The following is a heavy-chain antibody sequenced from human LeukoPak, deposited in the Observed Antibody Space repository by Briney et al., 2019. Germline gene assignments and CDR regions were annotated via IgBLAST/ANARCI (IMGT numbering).Heavy chain of an antibody. J-gene: IGHJ4*02. Sequence: PGGSLRLSCAASGFTFSDYYMSWIRQAPGRGLEWVSYISSSGSTIYYADSVKGRFTISRDNAKNSLHLQMNSLRAEDTAVYYCAREGRQQLVTDYWGQGTLVTVSS. D-gene: IGHD6-13*01. V-gene: IGHV3-11*01. CDR3: AREGRQQLVTDY. CDR1: GFTFSDYY. CDR2: ISSSGSTI.